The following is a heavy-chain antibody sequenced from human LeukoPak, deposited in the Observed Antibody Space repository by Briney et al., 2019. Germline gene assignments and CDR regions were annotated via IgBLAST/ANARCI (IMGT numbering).Heavy chain of an antibody. J-gene: IGHJ6*03. D-gene: IGHD2-21*02. CDR1: GGTFSSYA. Sequence: GASVKVSCKASGGTFSSYAISWVRQAPGQGLEWMGGIIPIFGTANYAQKFQGRVTITTDESTSTAYMELSSLRSVDTAVYYCARANCGGDCKDYYYYYYMDVWGKGTTVTVSS. CDR2: IIPIFGTA. V-gene: IGHV1-69*05. CDR3: ARANCGGDCKDYYYYYYMDV.